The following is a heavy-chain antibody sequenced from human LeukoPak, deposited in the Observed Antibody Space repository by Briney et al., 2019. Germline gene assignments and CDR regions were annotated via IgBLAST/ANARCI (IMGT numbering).Heavy chain of an antibody. V-gene: IGHV4-59*08. D-gene: IGHD2-8*01. CDR3: ARHPSYVANWFDP. CDR2: IYYSGST. Sequence: PSETLSLTCTVSGGSISSYYWSWIRQPPGKGLEWIGYIYYSGSTNDNPSLKSRVTISVDTSKNQFSLKLSSVTAADTAVYYCARHPSYVANWFDPWGQGTLVTVSS. J-gene: IGHJ5*02. CDR1: GGSISSYY.